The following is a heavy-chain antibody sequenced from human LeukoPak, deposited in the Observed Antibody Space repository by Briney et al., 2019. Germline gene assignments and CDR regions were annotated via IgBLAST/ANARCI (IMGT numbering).Heavy chain of an antibody. J-gene: IGHJ4*02. V-gene: IGHV3-23*01. Sequence: PGGSLRLSCAASGFTFSSYAMSWVRQAPGKGLEWVSVISGSGSSTYYANSVKGRFTISRDNSKNTLYLQMNSLRAEDTAVYYCAKDGWEWELLANYFDYWGQGTLVTVSS. CDR2: ISGSGSST. CDR1: GFTFSSYA. CDR3: AKDGWEWELLANYFDY. D-gene: IGHD1-26*01.